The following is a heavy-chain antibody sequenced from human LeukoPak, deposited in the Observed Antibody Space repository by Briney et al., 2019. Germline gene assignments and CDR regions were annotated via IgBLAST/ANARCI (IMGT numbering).Heavy chain of an antibody. V-gene: IGHV3-7*03. CDR1: GFTFSSYW. D-gene: IGHD3-16*01. CDR2: INHNGNVN. CDR3: GGGGGLDV. J-gene: IGHJ6*02. Sequence: GGSLRLSCAASGFTFSSYWMNWARQAPGKGLEWVASINHNGNVNYYVDSVKGRFTISRDNAKNSLYLQMSNLRAEDTAVYFWGGGGGLDVWGQGATVTVSS.